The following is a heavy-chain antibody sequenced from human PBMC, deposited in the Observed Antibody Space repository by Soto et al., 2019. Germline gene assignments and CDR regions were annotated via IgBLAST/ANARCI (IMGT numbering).Heavy chain of an antibody. CDR2: IIPILGIA. J-gene: IGHJ4*02. CDR1: GGTFSRYT. V-gene: IGHV1-69*04. CDR3: ARDRGATGTTLQ. D-gene: IGHD1-7*01. Sequence: ASVQVSCKASGGTFSRYTIIWVRQAPGQGLEWMGRIIPILGIANYAQKFQGRVTITADKSTSTAYMELSSLRSEDTAVYYCARDRGATGTTLQWGQGTLVTVSS.